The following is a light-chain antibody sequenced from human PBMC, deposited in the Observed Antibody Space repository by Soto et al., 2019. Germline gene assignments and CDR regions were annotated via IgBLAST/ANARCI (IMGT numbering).Light chain of an antibody. CDR1: QSVSSNY. Sequence: EIVLTQSPGTLSLSPGERATLSCRASQSVSSNYLAWYRRKPGQAPSLLIYGASTRATGIPGRFSGSGSGTDFTLTITRLEPEDFAVYYCQQYGSSPPTFGQETKVEFK. V-gene: IGKV3-20*01. J-gene: IGKJ1*01. CDR3: QQYGSSPPT. CDR2: GAS.